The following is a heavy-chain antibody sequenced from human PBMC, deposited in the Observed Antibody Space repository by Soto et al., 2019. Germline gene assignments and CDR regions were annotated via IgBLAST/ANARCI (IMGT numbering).Heavy chain of an antibody. CDR2: IYYSGST. CDR1: GGSISSGGYY. J-gene: IGHJ5*02. D-gene: IGHD5-12*01. V-gene: IGHV4-31*03. CDR3: ARDNGYSGYANWFDP. Sequence: QVQLQESGPGLVKPSRTLSLTCTVSGGSISSGGYYWSWIRQHPGKGLEWIGYIYYSGSTYYNPSLKSRVTISVDTSKNQFSLKLSSVTAADTAVYYCARDNGYSGYANWFDPWGQGTLVTVSS.